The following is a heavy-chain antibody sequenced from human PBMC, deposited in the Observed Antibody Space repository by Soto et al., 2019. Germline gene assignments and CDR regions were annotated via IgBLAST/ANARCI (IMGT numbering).Heavy chain of an antibody. D-gene: IGHD4-17*01. CDR2: IIPILGIA. CDR3: ARGDYGGFDY. Sequence: QVPLVQSGAEVKKPGSSVKVSCKASGGTFSSYTISWVRQAPGQGLEWMGRIIPILGIANYAQKFQGRVTITADKSTSTAYMELSSLRSEDTAVYYCARGDYGGFDYWGQGTLVTVSS. CDR1: GGTFSSYT. V-gene: IGHV1-69*02. J-gene: IGHJ4*02.